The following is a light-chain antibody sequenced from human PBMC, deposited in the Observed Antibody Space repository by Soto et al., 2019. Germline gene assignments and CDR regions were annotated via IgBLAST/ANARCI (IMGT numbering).Light chain of an antibody. Sequence: DIQMTQSPSSVSASVGDRVTITCRASEDISNWLAWYQQKPGKAPKLLMYSASNLQSGVPSRFSGSGSGTDFTLTISNLQPEDCASYDGQQANGFPLTVGGGNRLEIK. V-gene: IGKV1-12*01. CDR2: SAS. CDR3: QQANGFPLT. CDR1: EDISNW. J-gene: IGKJ4*01.